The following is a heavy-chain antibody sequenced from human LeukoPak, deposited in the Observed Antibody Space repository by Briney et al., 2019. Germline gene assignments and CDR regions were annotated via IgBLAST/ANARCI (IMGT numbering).Heavy chain of an antibody. J-gene: IGHJ3*02. CDR3: ATHQRGKYCSGGSCYRPRGAFDI. Sequence: SETLSLTCTVSGGSISSSSYYWGWIRQPPGKGLEWIGSIYYSGSTYYNPSLKSRVTISVDTSKNQFSLKLSSVTAADTAVYYCATHQRGKYCSGGSCYRPRGAFDIWGQGTMVTVSS. D-gene: IGHD2-15*01. CDR1: GGSISSSSYY. V-gene: IGHV4-39*01. CDR2: IYYSGST.